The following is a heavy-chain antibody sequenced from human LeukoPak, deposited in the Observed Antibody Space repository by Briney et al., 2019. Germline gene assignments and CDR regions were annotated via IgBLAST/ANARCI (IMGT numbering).Heavy chain of an antibody. V-gene: IGHV1-58*02. CDR1: GFTFTSSA. D-gene: IGHD1-7*01. J-gene: IGHJ4*02. CDR3: AADRGRGGGLELDY. CDR2: IVVGSGNT. Sequence: SVKVSCKASGFTFTSSAMQWGRQTRGQRLEWIGWIVVGSGNTNYAQKFQERVTITRDMSTSTAYMELSSLRSEDTAVYYCAADRGRGGGLELDYWGQGTLVTVSS.